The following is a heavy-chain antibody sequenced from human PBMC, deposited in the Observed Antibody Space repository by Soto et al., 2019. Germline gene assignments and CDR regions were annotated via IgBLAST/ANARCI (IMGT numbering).Heavy chain of an antibody. D-gene: IGHD2-15*01. V-gene: IGHV1-69*02. CDR3: ARWIVVVAATSAFDI. J-gene: IGHJ3*02. Sequence: QVQLVQSGAEVKKPGSSVKVSCKASGGTFSSYTISWVRQAPGQGLEWMGRIIPILGIANYAQKFQGRVTINADKSTSTAYMDLSSLRSEDTAVYYCARWIVVVAATSAFDIWGQGTMVTVSS. CDR1: GGTFSSYT. CDR2: IIPILGIA.